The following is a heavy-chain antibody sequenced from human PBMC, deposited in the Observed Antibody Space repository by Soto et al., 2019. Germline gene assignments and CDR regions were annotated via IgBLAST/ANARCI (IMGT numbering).Heavy chain of an antibody. CDR3: ARDGGQWLNWFDP. Sequence: SGGALRLSRAASGFTFGSYSMNWVRQAPGKGLEWVSYISSSSSTIYYADSVKGRFTISRDNAKNSLYLQMNSLRAEDTAVYYCARDGGQWLNWFDPWGQGTLVTVSS. J-gene: IGHJ5*02. V-gene: IGHV3-48*01. CDR1: GFTFGSYS. D-gene: IGHD6-19*01. CDR2: ISSSSSTI.